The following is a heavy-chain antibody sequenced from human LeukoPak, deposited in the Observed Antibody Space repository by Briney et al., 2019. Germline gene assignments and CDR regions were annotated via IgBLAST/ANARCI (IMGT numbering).Heavy chain of an antibody. CDR2: IWFDGSEQ. Sequence: GGSLRLSCAASGFTFSTYAIHWVRQAPGKGLEWVAVIWFDGSEQYYADSVKGRFIISRDNSKSTSNLQLDSLRAEDTAVYYCAREGDSRWGELSPWGQGTLVTVSS. CDR3: AREGDSRWGELSP. D-gene: IGHD3-16*02. J-gene: IGHJ1*01. V-gene: IGHV3-33*01. CDR1: GFTFSTYA.